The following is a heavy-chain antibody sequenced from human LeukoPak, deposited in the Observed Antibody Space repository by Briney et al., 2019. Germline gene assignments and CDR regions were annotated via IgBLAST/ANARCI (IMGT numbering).Heavy chain of an antibody. Sequence: SETLSLTCAVYGGSFSGYYWSWIRQPPGKGLEWIGEINHSGSTNYNPSLKSRGTISVDTSKNQFSLKLSSVTAADTAVYYCARGFYVWGSYRPTHDAFDIWGQGTMVTVSS. J-gene: IGHJ3*02. CDR2: INHSGST. V-gene: IGHV4-34*01. CDR3: ARGFYVWGSYRPTHDAFDI. D-gene: IGHD3-16*02. CDR1: GGSFSGYY.